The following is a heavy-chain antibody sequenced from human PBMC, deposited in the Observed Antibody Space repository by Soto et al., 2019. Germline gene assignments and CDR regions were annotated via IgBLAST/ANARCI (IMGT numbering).Heavy chain of an antibody. J-gene: IGHJ6*02. CDR2: ISGSGGST. V-gene: IGHV3-23*01. D-gene: IGHD6-6*01. Sequence: PGGSLRLSCAASGFTFSSYAMSWVRQAPGKGLEWVSAISGSGGSTYYADSVKGRFTISRDNSKNTLYLQMNSLRAEDTAVYYCAKAAYSRSRYYYYGMDVWGQGTTVTVSS. CDR1: GFTFSSYA. CDR3: AKAAYSRSRYYYYGMDV.